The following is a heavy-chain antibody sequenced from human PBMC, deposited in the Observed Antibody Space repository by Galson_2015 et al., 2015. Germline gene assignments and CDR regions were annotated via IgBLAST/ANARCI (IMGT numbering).Heavy chain of an antibody. CDR1: GYTFTSYG. D-gene: IGHD6-13*01. CDR2: ISAYNGNT. Sequence: SVKVSCKASGYTFTSYGISWVRQAPGQGLEWMGWISAYNGNTNYAQKLQGRVTMTTDTSTSTAYMELRSLRSDDTAVYYCARATSIAAGPEVEWFDPWGQRTLVTVSS. J-gene: IGHJ5*02. CDR3: ARATSIAAGPEVEWFDP. V-gene: IGHV1-18*01.